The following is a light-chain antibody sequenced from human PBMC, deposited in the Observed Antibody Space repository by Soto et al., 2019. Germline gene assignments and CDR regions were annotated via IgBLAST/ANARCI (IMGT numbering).Light chain of an antibody. V-gene: IGKV3D-20*02. CDR2: DAS. CDR1: QSIRSGR. Sequence: EIVLTQSPDTLSLSPGERATLSCRASQSIRSGRLAWYQQKPGQAPTLVIFDASSRASGIPERFSGSGSGTDFTLTISSLQSEDFAVYYCQQYNNWPRTFGQGTKVDIK. CDR3: QQYNNWPRT. J-gene: IGKJ1*01.